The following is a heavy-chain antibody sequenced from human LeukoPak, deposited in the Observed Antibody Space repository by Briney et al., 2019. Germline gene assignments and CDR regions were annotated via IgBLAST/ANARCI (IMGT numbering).Heavy chain of an antibody. J-gene: IGHJ6*03. D-gene: IGHD1-1*01. CDR3: AREGVGYRYYMDV. CDR1: GGSISSYY. Sequence: SETLSLTCTVSGGSISSYYWSWIRQPPGKGLEWIGYIYYSGSTNYNPSLKSRVTISVDTSKNQFSLKLSSVTAADTAVYYCAREGVGYRYYMDVWGKGTTVTVSS. V-gene: IGHV4-59*01. CDR2: IYYSGST.